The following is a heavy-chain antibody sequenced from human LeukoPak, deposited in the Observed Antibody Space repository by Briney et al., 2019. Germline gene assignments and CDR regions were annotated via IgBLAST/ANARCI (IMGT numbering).Heavy chain of an antibody. CDR1: GGSISSSSYY. CDR2: IYYSGST. J-gene: IGHJ6*03. V-gene: IGHV4-39*07. D-gene: IGHD3-16*02. CDR3: ARGLLDDYVWGSYRYTADYYYMDV. Sequence: KSSETLSLTCTVSGGSISSSSYYWGWIRQPPGKGLEWIGSIYYSGSTYYNPSLKSRVTISVDTSKNQFSLKLSSVTAADTAVYYCARGLLDDYVWGSYRYTADYYYMDVWGKGTTVTVSS.